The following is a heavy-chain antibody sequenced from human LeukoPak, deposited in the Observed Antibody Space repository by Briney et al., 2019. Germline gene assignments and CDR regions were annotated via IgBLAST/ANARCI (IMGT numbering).Heavy chain of an antibody. Sequence: SETLSLTCTVSGGSISSGDYYWSWIRQPPGKGLEWIAYIYYSGSTYYNPSLKSRVTISVDTSKNQFSLKLSSVTAADTAVYYCARAGGGYYFDYWGQGTLVTVSS. D-gene: IGHD1-1*01. CDR2: IYYSGST. V-gene: IGHV4-30-4*01. CDR1: GGSISSGDYY. J-gene: IGHJ4*02. CDR3: ARAGGGYYFDY.